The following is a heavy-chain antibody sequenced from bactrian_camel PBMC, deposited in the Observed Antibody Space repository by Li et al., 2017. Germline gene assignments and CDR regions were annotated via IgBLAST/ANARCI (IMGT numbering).Heavy chain of an antibody. CDR2: INRFSGT. J-gene: IGHJ4*01. CDR3: AAGPECFSGAPMFSYNYPY. Sequence: VQLVESGGVSVQAGGSLRLSCVASGFTVSSYCMAWFRQGPGKERERVATINRFSGTWYADSVKGRFTISQDNAKNTLYLHMSSLTPEDTAMYYCAAGPECFSGAPMFSYNYPYWGQGTQVTVS. D-gene: IGHD3*01. V-gene: IGHV3S26*01. CDR1: GFTVSSYC.